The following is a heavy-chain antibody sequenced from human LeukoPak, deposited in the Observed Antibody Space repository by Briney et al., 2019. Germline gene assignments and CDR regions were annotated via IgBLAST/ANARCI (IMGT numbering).Heavy chain of an antibody. Sequence: GSLRLSCAASGFTFSTYWMHCVRQAPGKGLVWVSRINGDGSSTSYAGSVKGRCTISRDNAKNTLYLQMNSLRAEDTAVYYCARSLYSGSSFDYWGQGTLVTVSS. CDR2: INGDGSST. D-gene: IGHD1-26*01. V-gene: IGHV3-74*01. CDR3: ARSLYSGSSFDY. CDR1: GFTFSTYW. J-gene: IGHJ4*02.